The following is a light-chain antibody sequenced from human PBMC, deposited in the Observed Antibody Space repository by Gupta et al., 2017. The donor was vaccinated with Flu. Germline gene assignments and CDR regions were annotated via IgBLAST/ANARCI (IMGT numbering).Light chain of an antibody. CDR1: NSDVGSYKF. CDR2: EGS. V-gene: IGLV2-23*01. J-gene: IGLJ3*02. CDR3: FSYAGSGSWV. Sequence: QSALPQPASVSGSPGQSIPISCPGTNSDVGSYKFVSWYQQHAGTVPKLIISEGSKRPAGVSNRFSGSKSGNTASLTISGLQAEDEADYYCFSYAGSGSWVFGGGTQLTVV.